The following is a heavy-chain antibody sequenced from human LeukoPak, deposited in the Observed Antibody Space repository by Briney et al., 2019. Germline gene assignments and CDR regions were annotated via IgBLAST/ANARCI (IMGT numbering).Heavy chain of an antibody. CDR1: GFTFSNHG. J-gene: IGHJ3*02. Sequence: GGSLRLSCAASGFTFSNHGMHWVRQAPGKGLEWVAFIRYDGTNEYYADAVKGRFTISRDNSKNTLYLQMNSLRVEDTAVYYCARDESGDNDAFDIWGQGTMVTVSS. CDR2: IRYDGTNE. CDR3: ARDESGDNDAFDI. D-gene: IGHD2-21*01. V-gene: IGHV3-30*02.